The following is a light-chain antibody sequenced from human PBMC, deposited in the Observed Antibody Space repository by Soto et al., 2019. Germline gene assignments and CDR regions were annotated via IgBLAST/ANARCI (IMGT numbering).Light chain of an antibody. J-gene: IGKJ3*01. Sequence: DIVMTQSPDSLAVSLGERATINCKSSQSVLSTSNSRNSLAWYQQKPGQPPKLLIYWATARESGVPDRFSGSGSETDFTLTISSMQAEGAAVYYCQQYYSLPLTFGPGTKVDIK. CDR1: QSVLSTSNSRNS. CDR2: WAT. V-gene: IGKV4-1*01. CDR3: QQYYSLPLT.